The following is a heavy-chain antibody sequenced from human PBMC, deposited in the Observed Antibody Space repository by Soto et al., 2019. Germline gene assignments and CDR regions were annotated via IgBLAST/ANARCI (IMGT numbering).Heavy chain of an antibody. CDR2: INHSGGT. Sequence: QVRLQQWGAGLLKPSETLALTCAVHGGSFRGYYWSWIRQPPGKGLEWIGEINHSGGTNYNPSLKIRVSISVDASKHQFSLQLSSVTAADTAVYYCARLWSSNEGSSWGQGTLVAVSS. CDR3: ARLWSSNEGSS. J-gene: IGHJ4*02. CDR1: GGSFRGYY. V-gene: IGHV4-34*01. D-gene: IGHD2-21*01.